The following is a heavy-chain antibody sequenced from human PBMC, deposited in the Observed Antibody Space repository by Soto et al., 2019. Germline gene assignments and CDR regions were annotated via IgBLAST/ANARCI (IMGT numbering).Heavy chain of an antibody. CDR3: AKDLGIAVAGTFDY. V-gene: IGHV3-23*01. D-gene: IGHD6-19*01. Sequence: GGSLRLSCAASGFTFSSYAMSWVRQAPGKGLEWVSAISGSGGSTYYSDSVTGRFTISRDNSKNTLYLQMNSLRAEDTAVYYCAKDLGIAVAGTFDYWGQGTLVTVSS. CDR2: ISGSGGST. CDR1: GFTFSSYA. J-gene: IGHJ4*02.